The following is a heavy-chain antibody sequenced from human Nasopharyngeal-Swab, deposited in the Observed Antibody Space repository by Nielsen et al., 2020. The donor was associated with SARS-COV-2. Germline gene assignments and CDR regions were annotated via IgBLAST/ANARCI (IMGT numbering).Heavy chain of an antibody. V-gene: IGHV3-23*01. J-gene: IGHJ3*02. CDR2: ISGSGGST. CDR3: AKDRKQWLVTRSAFDI. Sequence: WIRQPPGKGLEWVSAISGSGGSTYYADSVKGRFTISRANSKNTLYLQMNSLRAEDTAVYYCAKDRKQWLVTRSAFDIWGQGTMVTVSS. D-gene: IGHD6-19*01.